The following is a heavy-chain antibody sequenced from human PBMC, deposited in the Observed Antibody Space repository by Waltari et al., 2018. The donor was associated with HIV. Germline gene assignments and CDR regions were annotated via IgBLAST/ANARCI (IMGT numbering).Heavy chain of an antibody. J-gene: IGHJ4*02. CDR2: ISFDGRNE. D-gene: IGHD1-26*01. Sequence: QVQLVESGGGVVQPGKSLRLSCAASGFIFSNFGIHSVRQAPGKGLDWVAVISFDGRNEYYADSVKGRFTISRDNSKNTVYLQMNSLRADDTAVYYCAKEGWELLQFGYYFDYWGQGTLVTVSS. CDR3: AKEGWELLQFGYYFDY. CDR1: GFIFSNFG. V-gene: IGHV3-30*18.